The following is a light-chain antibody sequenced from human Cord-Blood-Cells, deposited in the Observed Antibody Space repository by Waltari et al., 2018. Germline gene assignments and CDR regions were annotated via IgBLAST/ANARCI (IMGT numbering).Light chain of an antibody. Sequence: DIQMTQSPSSLSASVGDRVTITCQASQDISNYLNLYKQKPGKAPKLLIYDASNLETGVPSRFSGSGSGTDFTFTISSLQPEDIATYYCQQYDNLPFGQGTKLEIK. V-gene: IGKV1-33*01. CDR2: DAS. CDR3: QQYDNLP. J-gene: IGKJ2*01. CDR1: QDISNY.